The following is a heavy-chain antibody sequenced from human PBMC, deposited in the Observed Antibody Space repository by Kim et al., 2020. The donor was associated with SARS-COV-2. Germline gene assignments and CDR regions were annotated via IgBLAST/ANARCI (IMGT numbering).Heavy chain of an antibody. Sequence: GESLKISCKGSGYSFTSYWISWVRQMPGKGLEWMGRIDPSDSYTNYSPSFQGHVTISADKSISTAYLQWSSLKASDTAMYYCATDLIGYYYDSSGYLMSYWGQGTLVTVSS. D-gene: IGHD3-22*01. CDR3: ATDLIGYYYDSSGYLMSY. J-gene: IGHJ4*02. CDR1: GYSFTSYW. V-gene: IGHV5-10-1*01. CDR2: IDPSDSYT.